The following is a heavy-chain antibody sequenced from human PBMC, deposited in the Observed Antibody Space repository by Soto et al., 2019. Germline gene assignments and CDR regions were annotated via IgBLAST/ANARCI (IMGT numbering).Heavy chain of an antibody. J-gene: IGHJ6*02. CDR1: GFTVSSTY. D-gene: IGHD6-13*01. CDR2: IYGGLTT. V-gene: IGHV3-53*01. Sequence: GGSLRLSCAASGFTVSSTYMTWVRQAPGKGLEWVSVIYGGLTTSYADSVKGRFTISRDNSKNTVFLQRNSLRGEDTAVYYCARDRIEAAGTPRFNYYYGMDVWGQGTTVTVSS. CDR3: ARDRIEAAGTPRFNYYYGMDV.